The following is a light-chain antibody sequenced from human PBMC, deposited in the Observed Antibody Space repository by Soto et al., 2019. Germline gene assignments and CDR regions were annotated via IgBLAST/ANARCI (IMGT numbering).Light chain of an antibody. CDR1: SSNIGSNY. CDR2: RNN. CDR3: AAWDDSLSGQV. Sequence: QSVLTQPPSASGIPGQRVTISCSGSSSNIGSNYVYWYQQLPGTAPKLLIYRNNQRPSGVPDRFSGSKSGTSASLAISGLRSEDEADYYCAAWDDSLSGQVFGTGTKVTVL. V-gene: IGLV1-47*01. J-gene: IGLJ1*01.